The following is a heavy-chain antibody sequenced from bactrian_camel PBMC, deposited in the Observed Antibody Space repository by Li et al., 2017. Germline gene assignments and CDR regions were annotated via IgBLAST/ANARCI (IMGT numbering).Heavy chain of an antibody. CDR1: GYTYRRKC. Sequence: HVQLVESGGGSVQAGGSLRLSCAASGYTYRRKCMGWFRQAPGKEREWVASINKGSTNAVYVDSAQGRFTMFRGNAKNMLYLQINSLKTEDTAMYYCSGHNSGGDYSPFDFRCWGQGTQVTVS. D-gene: IGHD2*01. CDR3: SGHNSGGDYSPFDFRC. J-gene: IGHJ4*01. CDR2: INKGSTNA. V-gene: IGHV3S54*01.